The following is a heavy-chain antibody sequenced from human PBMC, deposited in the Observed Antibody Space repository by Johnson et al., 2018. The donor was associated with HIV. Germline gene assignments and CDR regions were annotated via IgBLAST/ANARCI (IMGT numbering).Heavy chain of an antibody. CDR3: TSTIEMVPTGRSYDAVDI. Sequence: VQLVESGGDLVQPGGSLKVSCAASGFTFSGSAMHWVRQASGKGLEWVGRIRNKANTYATAYAASVKGRFTITRDDSTNTAYLQMNSLTTEDTAVYYCTSTIEMVPTGRSYDAVDIWGQGTMVTVSS. CDR1: GFTFSGSA. CDR2: IRNKANTYAT. D-gene: IGHD3-10*01. J-gene: IGHJ3*02. V-gene: IGHV3-73*02.